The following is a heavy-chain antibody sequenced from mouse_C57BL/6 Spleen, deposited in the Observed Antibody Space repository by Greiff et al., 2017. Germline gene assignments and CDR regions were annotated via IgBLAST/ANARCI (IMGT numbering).Heavy chain of an antibody. Sequence: QVQLQQPGAELVKPGASVKMSCKASGYTFTSYWITWVKQRPGQGLEWIGDIYPGSGGTNYNQKFKSKATLTVDTSSSTAYMQLSSLTSEDSAVYEGDRWGSNCPFAYWGQGTTLTVSA. D-gene: IGHD2-5*01. CDR3: DRWGSNCPFAY. CDR1: GYTFTSYW. V-gene: IGHV1-55*01. J-gene: IGHJ2*01. CDR2: IYPGSGGT.